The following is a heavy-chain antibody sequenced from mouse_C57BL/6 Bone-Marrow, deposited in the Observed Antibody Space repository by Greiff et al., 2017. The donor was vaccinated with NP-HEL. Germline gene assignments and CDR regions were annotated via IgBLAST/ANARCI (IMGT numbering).Heavy chain of an antibody. CDR2: IYPRSGHT. Sequence: VQLQQSGAELARPGASVKLSCKASGYTFTSYGISWVKQRTGQGLEWIGEIYPRSGHTYYNEKFKGKATLTADKSSSTAYMELRSLTSEDSAVYFCARMEYYGSSSYWYVDVWGTGTTVTVSS. CDR1: GYTFTSYG. V-gene: IGHV1-81*01. D-gene: IGHD1-1*01. J-gene: IGHJ1*03. CDR3: ARMEYYGSSSYWYVDV.